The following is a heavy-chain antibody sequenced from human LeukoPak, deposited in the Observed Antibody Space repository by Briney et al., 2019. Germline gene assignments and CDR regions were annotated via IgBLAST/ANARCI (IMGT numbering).Heavy chain of an antibody. CDR2: IYHSGST. Sequence: SETLSLTYAVSGGSISSGGYSWSWIRQPPGKGLEWIGYIYHSGSTYYNPSLKSRVTISVDRSENQFSLKLSSVTAADTAVYYCARARGPYYYDSSGDAFDIWGQGTMVTVSS. V-gene: IGHV4-30-2*01. D-gene: IGHD3-22*01. CDR1: GGSISSGGYS. J-gene: IGHJ3*02. CDR3: ARARGPYYYDSSGDAFDI.